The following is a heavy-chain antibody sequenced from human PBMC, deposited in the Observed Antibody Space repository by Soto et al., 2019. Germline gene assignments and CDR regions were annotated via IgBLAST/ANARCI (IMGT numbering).Heavy chain of an antibody. D-gene: IGHD3-22*01. Sequence: LRLSCAACGLTFSSYAMCWVRQAPGKGLEWVSAISGSGGSTYYADSVKGRFTTSRDNSKNTLYLQMNSLRAEDTAVYYCAKDEVGGYYDSSGHYWGQGTLVTVPQ. CDR3: AKDEVGGYYDSSGHY. J-gene: IGHJ4*02. V-gene: IGHV3-23*01. CDR2: ISGSGGST. CDR1: GLTFSSYA.